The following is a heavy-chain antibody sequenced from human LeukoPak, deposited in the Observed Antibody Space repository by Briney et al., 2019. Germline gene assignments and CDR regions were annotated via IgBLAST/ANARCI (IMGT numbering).Heavy chain of an antibody. Sequence: GASVTVSCKVSGYTLTELSMHWVRQAPGKGIEGMGGFDPEDGETIYAQKFQGRVTMTEDTSTDTAYMELSSLRSEDTAVYYCATGHPPGRAGSGNWFDPWGQGTLVTVSS. D-gene: IGHD3-10*01. V-gene: IGHV1-24*01. CDR2: FDPEDGET. J-gene: IGHJ5*02. CDR1: GYTLTELS. CDR3: ATGHPPGRAGSGNWFDP.